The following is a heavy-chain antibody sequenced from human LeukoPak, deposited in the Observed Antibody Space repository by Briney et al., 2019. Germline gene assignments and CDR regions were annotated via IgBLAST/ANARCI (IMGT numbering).Heavy chain of an antibody. V-gene: IGHV2-5*01. CDR2: IYWNDDK. CDR1: GFSLSSGVVG. CDR3: THTVDYGGNPNDY. J-gene: IGHJ4*02. Sequence: ESGPTLVKPTQTLTLTCTFSGFSLSSGVVGVGWIRQPPGKALEWLALIYWNDDKHYSPSLKNRLTITKDTSENQVVLTLTNMEPVDTATYYCTHTVDYGGNPNDYWGQGTLVTVSS. D-gene: IGHD4-23*01.